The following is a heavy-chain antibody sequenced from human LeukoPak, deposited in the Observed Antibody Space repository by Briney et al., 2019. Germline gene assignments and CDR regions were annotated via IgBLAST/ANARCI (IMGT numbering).Heavy chain of an antibody. J-gene: IGHJ4*02. V-gene: IGHV3-30*18. D-gene: IGHD3-10*01. CDR3: AKGSYGSGSYYYFDS. CDR1: GFTFSSHG. CDR2: ISYDGNYK. Sequence: GASLRLSCAASGFTFSSHGMHWVRQAPGKGLEWVAIISYDGNYKYYADSVKGRFTISRDNSKNTLYLQMNSLRAEDTAVYYCAKGSYGSGSYYYFDSWGQGTLVTVSS.